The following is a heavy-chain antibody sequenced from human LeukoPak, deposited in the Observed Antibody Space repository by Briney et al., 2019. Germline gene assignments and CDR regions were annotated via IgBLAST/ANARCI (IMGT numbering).Heavy chain of an antibody. D-gene: IGHD4-23*01. V-gene: IGHV3-30-3*01. CDR1: GFTFSSYA. CDR2: ISYDGSNK. J-gene: IGHJ4*02. CDR3: ARDSQYGGKSYFDY. Sequence: GRSLRLSCAASGFTFSSYAMHWVRQAPGKGLEWVAVISYDGSNKYYADSVKGRFTISRDNSKNTLYLQMNSLRAEDTAVYYCARDSQYGGKSYFDYWGQGTLVTVSS.